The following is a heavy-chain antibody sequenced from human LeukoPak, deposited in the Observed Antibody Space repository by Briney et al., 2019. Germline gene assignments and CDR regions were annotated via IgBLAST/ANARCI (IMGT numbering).Heavy chain of an antibody. V-gene: IGHV4-39*07. CDR2: IYYSGST. D-gene: IGHD1-1*01. CDR3: AREGTTGTTD. CDR1: GGSISSSSYY. J-gene: IGHJ4*02. Sequence: SETLSLTCTVSGGSISSSSYYWGWIRQPPGKGLEWIGSIYYSGSTYYNPSLKSRVTISVDTSKNQFSLKLSSVTAADTAVYYCAREGTTGTTDWGQGTLVTVSS.